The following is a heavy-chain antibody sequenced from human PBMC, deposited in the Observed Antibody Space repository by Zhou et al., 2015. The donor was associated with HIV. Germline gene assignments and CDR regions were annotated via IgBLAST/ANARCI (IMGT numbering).Heavy chain of an antibody. Sequence: QVQLVQSGAEVKKPGSSVKVSCKASGGTFSSYAISWVRQAPGQGLEWMGGIIPIFGTANYAQKFQGRVTITADESTSTAYMELSSLRSEDTAVYYCARDLSLRRGSTPYFDYWGQGTLVTVSS. V-gene: IGHV1-69*12. J-gene: IGHJ4*02. CDR3: ARDLSLRRGSTPYFDY. CDR1: GGTFSSYA. CDR2: IIPIFGTA. D-gene: IGHD3-16*01.